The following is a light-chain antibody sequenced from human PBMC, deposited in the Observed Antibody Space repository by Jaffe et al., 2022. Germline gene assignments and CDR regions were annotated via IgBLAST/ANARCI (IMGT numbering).Light chain of an antibody. CDR2: EDR. J-gene: IGLJ3*02. V-gene: IGLV6-57*01. Sequence: NFILTQPHSVSESPGKTITISCTRSSGSIVSSYVQWYQQRPGSSPTTVIYEDRQRPSWVPDRFSGSIDSSSNSAFLTISGLKTEDEADYYCQSSAGTTLWVFGGGTKLTVL. CDR3: QSSAGTTLWV. CDR1: SGSIVSSY.